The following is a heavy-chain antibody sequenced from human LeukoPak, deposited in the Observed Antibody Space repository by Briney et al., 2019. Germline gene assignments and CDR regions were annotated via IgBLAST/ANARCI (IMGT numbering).Heavy chain of an antibody. V-gene: IGHV1-8*01. J-gene: IGHJ4*02. D-gene: IGHD3-10*01. CDR2: MNPNSGNT. Sequence: GESLKISCKASGYTFTSYDINWVRQATGQGLEWMGWMNPNSGNTGYAQKFQGRVTMTRNTSISTAYMELSSLRSEDTAVYYCARAPMVRGVSFDYWGQGTLVTVSS. CDR1: GYTFTSYD. CDR3: ARAPMVRGVSFDY.